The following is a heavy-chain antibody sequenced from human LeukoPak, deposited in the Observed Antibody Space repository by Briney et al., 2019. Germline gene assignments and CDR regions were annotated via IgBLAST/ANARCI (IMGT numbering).Heavy chain of an antibody. CDR3: ARRPAGYYGSGSPVDY. Sequence: ASVKVSCKASGYTFTGYYMHWVRQAPGQGLEWMGWINPNSGGTNYAQKFQGRVTMTRDTSISTAYMELSRLRSDDTAVYYCARRPAGYYGSGSPVDYWGQGTLVTVSS. J-gene: IGHJ4*02. V-gene: IGHV1-2*02. CDR2: INPNSGGT. D-gene: IGHD3-10*01. CDR1: GYTFTGYY.